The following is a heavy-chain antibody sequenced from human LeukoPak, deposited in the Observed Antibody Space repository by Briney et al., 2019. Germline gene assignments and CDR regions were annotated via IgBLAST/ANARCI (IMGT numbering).Heavy chain of an antibody. D-gene: IGHD5-12*01. J-gene: IGHJ6*03. CDR2: INSRGTYI. CDR3: VRRLDVAIGYFYMDV. Sequence: PGGSLRLSCAASGFTFGSYTMNWVRQAPGKGLEWVSSINSRGTYIYYADSLQGRFTISRDNTKTSLDLEMNSLRAEDTAVYYCVRRLDVAIGYFYMDVWGKGTTVTVAS. V-gene: IGHV3-21*06. CDR1: GFTFGSYT.